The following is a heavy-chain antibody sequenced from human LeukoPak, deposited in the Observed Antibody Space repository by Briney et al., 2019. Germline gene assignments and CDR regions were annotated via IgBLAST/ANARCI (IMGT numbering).Heavy chain of an antibody. J-gene: IGHJ5*02. Sequence: ASVKVSCKASGYTFTGYYMHWVRQAPGQGLEWMGWINPNSGGTNYAQKFQGWVTMTRDTSISTAYMELSRLRSDDTAVYYCARGLRGYSYGNNWFDPRGQGTLVTVSS. CDR3: ARGLRGYSYGNNWFDP. V-gene: IGHV1-2*04. D-gene: IGHD5-18*01. CDR1: GYTFTGYY. CDR2: INPNSGGT.